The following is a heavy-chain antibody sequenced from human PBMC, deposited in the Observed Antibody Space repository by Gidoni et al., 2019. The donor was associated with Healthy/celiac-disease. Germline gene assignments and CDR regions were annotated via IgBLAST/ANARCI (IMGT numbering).Heavy chain of an antibody. CDR2: INHSGST. J-gene: IGHJ5*02. CDR3: ARATMVRGGLFDP. D-gene: IGHD3-10*01. Sequence: QVQLQQWGAGLLKPSETLSLTCAVYGGSFSGYYWSWIRQPPGKGLEWIGEINHSGSTNYNPSLKSRVTISVDTSKNQFSLKLSSVTAADTAVYYCARATMVRGGLFDPWGQGTLVTVSS. V-gene: IGHV4-34*01. CDR1: GGSFSGYY.